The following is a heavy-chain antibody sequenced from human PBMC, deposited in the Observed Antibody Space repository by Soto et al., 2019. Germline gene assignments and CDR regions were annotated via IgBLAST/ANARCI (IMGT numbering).Heavy chain of an antibody. CDR2: INAGNGNT. CDR1: GYTFTSYA. J-gene: IGHJ6*02. CDR3: ARDPRQGSSWYRNLYYYYYGMDV. Sequence: GASVKVSCKASGYTFTSYAMHWVRQAPGQRLEWMGWINAGNGNTKYSQKFQGRVTITRDTSASTAYMELSSLRSEDTAVYYCARDPRQGSSWYRNLYYYYYGMDVWGQGTTVTVSS. V-gene: IGHV1-3*01. D-gene: IGHD6-13*01.